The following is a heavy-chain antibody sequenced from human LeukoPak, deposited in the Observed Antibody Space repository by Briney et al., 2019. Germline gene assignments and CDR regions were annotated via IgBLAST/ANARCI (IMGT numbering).Heavy chain of an antibody. CDR3: SKDLIPGSIGYFDC. CDR1: GFTVSTTY. CDR2: ISASGGEV. Sequence: PGGSLRLSCAASGFTVSTTYMSWVRQAPGRGPEWVSSISASGGEVCYADSVRGRFTISRDNFKNTLYLQMDSLRVEDTATYYCSKDLIPGSIGYFDCWGQGTPVTVSS. V-gene: IGHV3-23*01. J-gene: IGHJ4*02. D-gene: IGHD3-10*01.